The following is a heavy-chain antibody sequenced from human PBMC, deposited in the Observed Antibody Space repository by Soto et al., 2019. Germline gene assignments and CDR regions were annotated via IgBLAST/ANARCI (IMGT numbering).Heavy chain of an antibody. Sequence: ASVKVSCKASGYTFTSYGISWVRQAPGQGLEWKGWISAYNGNTNYAQKLQGRVNMTTDTSTSTAYMELRSLRSDDTAVYYCARDRARLNWSGYYFAPAPQVGWGQGTLVTVSS. J-gene: IGHJ4*02. V-gene: IGHV1-18*01. D-gene: IGHD3-3*01. CDR2: ISAYNGNT. CDR3: ARDRARLNWSGYYFAPAPQVG. CDR1: GYTFTSYG.